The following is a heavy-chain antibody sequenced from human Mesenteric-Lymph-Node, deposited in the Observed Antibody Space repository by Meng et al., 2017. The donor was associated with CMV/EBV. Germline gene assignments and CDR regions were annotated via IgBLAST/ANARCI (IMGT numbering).Heavy chain of an antibody. V-gene: IGHV3-21*01. J-gene: IGHJ4*02. D-gene: IGHD3-3*01. Sequence: ESLKISCAASGFTFSSYSMNWVRQAPGKGLEWVSSISSSSSYIYYADSVEGRFTISRDNAKNSLYLQMNSLRVEDTAVYYCARDPDFWSGYYLLDYFDYWGQGTLVTVSS. CDR1: GFTFSSYS. CDR2: ISSSSSYI. CDR3: ARDPDFWSGYYLLDYFDY.